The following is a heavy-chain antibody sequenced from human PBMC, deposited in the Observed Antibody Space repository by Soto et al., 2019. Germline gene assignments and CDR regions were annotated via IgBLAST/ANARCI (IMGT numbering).Heavy chain of an antibody. CDR1: GGSISSGGYY. D-gene: IGHD2-21*02. J-gene: IGHJ4*02. CDR2: IYYSGST. Sequence: SETLSLTCTVSGGSISSGGYYWSWIRQHPGKGLEWIGYIYYSGSTYYNPSLKSRVTISVDTSKNQFSLKLSSVTAADTAVYYCAREGSGEGDCCNFDYWGQGTLVTVSS. CDR3: AREGSGEGDCCNFDY. V-gene: IGHV4-31*03.